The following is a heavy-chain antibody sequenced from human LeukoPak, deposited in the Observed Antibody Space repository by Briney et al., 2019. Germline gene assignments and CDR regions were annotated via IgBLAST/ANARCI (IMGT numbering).Heavy chain of an antibody. CDR1: GYSISSGYY. Sequence: PSETLSLTCTVSGYSISSGYYWGWIRQPPGKGLEWIGSIYHSGSTYYNPSLKSRVTISVDTSKNQFSLKLSSVTAADTAVYYCARASKGNYDILTGYNYYYYYMDVWGKGTTVTISS. CDR3: ARASKGNYDILTGYNYYYYYMDV. CDR2: IYHSGST. D-gene: IGHD3-9*01. V-gene: IGHV4-38-2*02. J-gene: IGHJ6*03.